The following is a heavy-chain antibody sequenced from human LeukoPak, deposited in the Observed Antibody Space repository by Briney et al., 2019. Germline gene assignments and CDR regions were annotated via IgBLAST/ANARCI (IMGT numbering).Heavy chain of an antibody. Sequence: PSETLSLTCTVSGGSISSSSYYWGWIRQPPGKGLEWIGSIYYSGSTYYNPSLKSRVTISVDTSKNQFSLKLSSVTAADTAVYYCARDRRRWLQPMYYFDYWGQGTLVTVSS. V-gene: IGHV4-39*07. D-gene: IGHD5-24*01. J-gene: IGHJ4*02. CDR1: GGSISSSSYY. CDR2: IYYSGST. CDR3: ARDRRRWLQPMYYFDY.